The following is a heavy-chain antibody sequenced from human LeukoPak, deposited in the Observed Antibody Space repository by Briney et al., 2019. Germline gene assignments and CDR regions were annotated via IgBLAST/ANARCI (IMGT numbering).Heavy chain of an antibody. J-gene: IGHJ6*03. V-gene: IGHV1-2*02. Sequence: ASVKVSCKASGYTFTGYYMHWVRQAPGQGLEWMGWINPNSGGTNYAQKFQGRVTMTRDTSISTAYMELSRLRSDDTAVYYCARDNLRGYDLDYYYYMDVWGKGTTVTVSS. CDR2: INPNSGGT. CDR1: GYTFTGYY. CDR3: ARDNLRGYDLDYYYYMDV. D-gene: IGHD5-12*01.